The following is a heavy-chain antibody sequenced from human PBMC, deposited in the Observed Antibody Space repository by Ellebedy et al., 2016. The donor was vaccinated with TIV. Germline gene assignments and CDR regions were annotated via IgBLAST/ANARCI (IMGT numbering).Heavy chain of an antibody. CDR2: ISGSGGST. Sequence: GGSLRLSXAASGFTFSSYAMSWVRQAPGKGLEWVSAISGSGGSTYYADSVKGRFTISRDNSKNTLYLQMNSLRAEDTAVYYCAKDPSEQWLVWGRYFDYWGQGTLVTVSS. CDR3: AKDPSEQWLVWGRYFDY. D-gene: IGHD6-19*01. J-gene: IGHJ4*02. CDR1: GFTFSSYA. V-gene: IGHV3-23*01.